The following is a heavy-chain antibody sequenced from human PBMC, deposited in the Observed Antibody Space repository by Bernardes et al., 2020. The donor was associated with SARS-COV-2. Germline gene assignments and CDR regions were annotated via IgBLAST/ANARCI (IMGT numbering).Heavy chain of an antibody. CDR1: GYTFSGYY. Sequence: SVNVSCKASGYTFSGYYMHWVRQAPGQRREWMGWNNPNSGGTNYAQKFQGRVTMTKDTSISTAYMELSRLRSDDTAVYYCARDPDRGGSYFDYWGQGPLVTVSS. V-gene: IGHV1-2*02. D-gene: IGHD1-26*01. J-gene: IGHJ4*02. CDR3: ARDPDRGGSYFDY. CDR2: NNPNSGGT.